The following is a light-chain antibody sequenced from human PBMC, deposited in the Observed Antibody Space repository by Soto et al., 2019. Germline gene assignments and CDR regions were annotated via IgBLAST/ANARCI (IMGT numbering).Light chain of an antibody. J-gene: IGLJ1*01. CDR1: TSNIGSNY. CDR3: ATWDDRLNGFYV. Sequence: QSVLTQPPSASGTPGQGVTISCSGSTSNIGSNYVYWYQQLPGTAPKLLIYRNNQRPSGVPDRFSGSKSGTSASLAISGLTSDHEPDHFSATWDDRLNGFYVFGTGPKVTVL. V-gene: IGLV1-47*01. CDR2: RNN.